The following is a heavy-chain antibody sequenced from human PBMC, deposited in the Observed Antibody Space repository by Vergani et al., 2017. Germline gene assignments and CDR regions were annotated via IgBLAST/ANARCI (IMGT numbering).Heavy chain of an antibody. Sequence: EVQLVESGGGLVQPGGSLRLSCAASGFTFSSYAMSWVRQAPGKGLEWVSAISGSGGSTYYADSVKGRFTISRDNSKNTLYLQMNSLRAEDTAVYYCAKGIVGATLGRYYGMDVWGQGTTVTVSS. CDR3: AKGIVGATLGRYYGMDV. V-gene: IGHV3-23*04. J-gene: IGHJ6*02. D-gene: IGHD1-26*01. CDR2: ISGSGGST. CDR1: GFTFSSYA.